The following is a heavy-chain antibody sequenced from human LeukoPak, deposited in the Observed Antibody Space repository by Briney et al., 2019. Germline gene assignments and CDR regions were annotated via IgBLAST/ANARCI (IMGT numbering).Heavy chain of an antibody. J-gene: IGHJ6*03. CDR1: GDSINTGGYY. CDR3: ARSLDIGHYYYYMDV. D-gene: IGHD3-9*01. V-gene: IGHV4-31*03. CDR2: IYYSGGT. Sequence: SETLSLTCFVSGDSINTGGYYWSWIRQHPGKGLEWIGYIYYSGGTFYNPSLKSRVTISIDTSKNHFSLKMSSVTAADTAVYYCARSLDIGHYYYYMDVWGEGTTVTVSS.